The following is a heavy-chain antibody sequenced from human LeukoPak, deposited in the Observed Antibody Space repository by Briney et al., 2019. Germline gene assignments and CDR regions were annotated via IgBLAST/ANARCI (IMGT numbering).Heavy chain of an antibody. J-gene: IGHJ4*02. D-gene: IGHD1-1*01. V-gene: IGHV1-69*01. CDR2: IIPIFGTA. Sequence: KISCKGSGYSFTSYWISWVRQAPGQGLEWMGGIIPIFGTANYAQEFQGRVTITADESTSTAYMELSSLRSEDTAVYYCARDRGAGTTDGIFDYWGQGTLVTVSS. CDR3: ARDRGAGTTDGIFDY. CDR1: GYSFTSYW.